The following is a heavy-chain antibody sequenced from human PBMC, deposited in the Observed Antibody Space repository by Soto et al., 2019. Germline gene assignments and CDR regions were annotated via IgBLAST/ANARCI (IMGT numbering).Heavy chain of an antibody. V-gene: IGHV4-59*01. J-gene: IGHJ5*02. CDR1: DGSISSYY. Sequence: SETLSLTCTVSDGSISSYYWSWIRQPPGKGLEWIGYIYYSGSTNYNPSLKSRVTISVDTSKNQFSLKLSSVTAADTAVYYCARDYYDSRGDWFDPWGQGTLVTVS. CDR3: ARDYYDSRGDWFDP. CDR2: IYYSGST. D-gene: IGHD3-22*01.